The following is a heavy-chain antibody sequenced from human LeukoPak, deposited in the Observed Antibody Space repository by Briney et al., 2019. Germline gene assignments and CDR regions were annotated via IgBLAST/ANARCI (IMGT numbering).Heavy chain of an antibody. CDR1: GYTFTSYG. CDR3: AREACSGGSCYYRTMNWFDP. D-gene: IGHD2-15*01. CDR2: ISAYNGNT. V-gene: IGHV1-18*01. J-gene: IGHJ5*02. Sequence: ASVKVSCKASGYTFTSYGISWVRQAPGQGLEWMGWISAYNGNTNYAQKLQGRVTMTTDTSTSTAYMELRSLRSDDTAVYYCAREACSGGSCYYRTMNWFDPWGQGTLVTVSS.